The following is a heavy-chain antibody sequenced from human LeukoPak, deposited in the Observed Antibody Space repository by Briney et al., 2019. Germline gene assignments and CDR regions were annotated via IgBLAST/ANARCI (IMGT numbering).Heavy chain of an antibody. J-gene: IGHJ6*02. CDR3: ASFLKGYYYYGMDV. CDR1: GYTFTSYD. CDR2: MNPNSGNT. D-gene: IGHD2/OR15-2a*01. V-gene: IGHV1-8*01. Sequence: ASVKVSCKASGYTFTSYDINWVRQATGQGLEWMGWMNPNSGNTGYAQKFQGRVTMTRNTSISTAYMELSSLRSEDTAVYYCASFLKGYYYYGMDVWGQGTTVTVSS.